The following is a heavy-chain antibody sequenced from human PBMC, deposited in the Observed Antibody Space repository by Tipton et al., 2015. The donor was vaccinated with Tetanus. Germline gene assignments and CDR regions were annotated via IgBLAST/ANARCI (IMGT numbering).Heavy chain of an antibody. CDR2: ISNSGST. V-gene: IGHV4-31*03. CDR1: GGSISSGGYF. D-gene: IGHD3-10*01. J-gene: IGHJ6*02. CDR3: ARDRGVRGGYYYYHGMDV. Sequence: TLSLTCSVSGGSISSGGYFWNWIRQHPGKGPEWIGYISNSGSTYYNPSLKSRVTISVDTSQKQISLKVNSVTAADTAVYYCARDRGVRGGYYYYHGMDVWGQGTTVTVSS.